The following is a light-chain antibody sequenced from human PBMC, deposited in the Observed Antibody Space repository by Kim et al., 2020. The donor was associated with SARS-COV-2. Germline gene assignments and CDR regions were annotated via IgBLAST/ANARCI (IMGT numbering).Light chain of an antibody. V-gene: IGKV2D-29*01. Sequence: YIACRASHGALATGVKTYLCWNGQKPGQAPHLLIHEFSNRFSGVPYRFAGGGSGTDFTLEISRVEAEDAGVYYCLQTTHLPWAFGQGTKVDIK. CDR3: LQTTHLPWA. CDR1: HGALATGVKTY. J-gene: IGKJ1*01. CDR2: EFS.